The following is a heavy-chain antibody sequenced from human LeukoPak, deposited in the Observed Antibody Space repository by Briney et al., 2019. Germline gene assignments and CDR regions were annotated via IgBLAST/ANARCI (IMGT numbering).Heavy chain of an antibody. D-gene: IGHD3-16*01. Sequence: SLKISCAASGFTFDDYAMHWVRQAPGKGQEWVSGITWNSDNIEYADSVKGRFTISRDNAKNSLYLQMNSLRAEDMALYYCAKGGGGRLIYYYYMDVWGKGTTVTVSS. CDR3: AKGGGGRLIYYYYMDV. J-gene: IGHJ6*03. CDR1: GFTFDDYA. V-gene: IGHV3-9*03. CDR2: ITWNSDNI.